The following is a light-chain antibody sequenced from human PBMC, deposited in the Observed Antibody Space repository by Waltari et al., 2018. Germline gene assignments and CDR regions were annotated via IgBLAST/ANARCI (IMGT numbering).Light chain of an antibody. Sequence: QSVLTQPPSVSAAPGPKVNIYCSGSRSHIAINSVSWYQQVPGTAPRLLIYENKKRPSGIPDRFSGSKSGTSGTLAITGVQTADEADYYCGTWDSSLNIGMFGGGTKLTVL. CDR2: ENK. V-gene: IGLV1-51*02. CDR1: RSHIAINS. J-gene: IGLJ3*02. CDR3: GTWDSSLNIGM.